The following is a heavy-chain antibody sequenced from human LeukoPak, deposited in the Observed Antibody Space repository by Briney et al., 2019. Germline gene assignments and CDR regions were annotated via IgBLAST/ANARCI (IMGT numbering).Heavy chain of an antibody. CDR3: YSAHGDY. CDR2: INHSGST. J-gene: IGHJ4*02. V-gene: IGHV4-34*01. D-gene: IGHD2-21*01. CDR1: GGSFSGYY. Sequence: SETLSLTCAVYGGSFSGYYWSWIRQPPGKGLEWIGEINHSGSTNYNPALKGRVSISIDTSKNHFSLKLSSVTAAATAVYYCYSAHGDYWGQGTLPPSPQ.